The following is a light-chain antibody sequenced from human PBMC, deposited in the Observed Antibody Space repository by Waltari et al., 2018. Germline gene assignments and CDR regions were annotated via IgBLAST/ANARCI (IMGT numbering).Light chain of an antibody. J-gene: IGKJ1*01. CDR1: QSVGSS. CDR2: DAS. V-gene: IGKV3-20*01. CDR3: QMYVRLPAT. Sequence: EIVLTQSPGTLSLSPGERVTLSCRASQSVGSSLCWYQQKHGPAPRLLIYDASTRATCIPDRFSGGGSGTDFSLTISRLEPEDFAVYYCQMYVRLPATFGQGTKVEI.